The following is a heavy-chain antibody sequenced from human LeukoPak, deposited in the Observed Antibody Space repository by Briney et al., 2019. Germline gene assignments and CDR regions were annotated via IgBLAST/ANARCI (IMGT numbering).Heavy chain of an antibody. D-gene: IGHD3-22*01. Sequence: SETLSLTCAVYGGSFSGYYWSWIRQPPGKGLEWIGEINHSGSTNYNPSLKSRVTISVDTSKNQFSLKLSSVTAADTAVYYCARFNNITMIVGPWGQGTLGTVSS. CDR1: GGSFSGYY. V-gene: IGHV4-34*01. CDR3: ARFNNITMIVGP. J-gene: IGHJ4*02. CDR2: INHSGST.